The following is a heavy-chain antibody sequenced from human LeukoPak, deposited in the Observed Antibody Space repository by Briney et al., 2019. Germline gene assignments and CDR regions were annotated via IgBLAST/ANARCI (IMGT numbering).Heavy chain of an antibody. Sequence: GASVKVSCKASGYTFTDYYMHWVRQAPGQGLEWMGWIGPNSGGTNYAQKFQGRVTMTRDTSISTAYMELSRLKSDDTAVYYCARGYGSGSTSYFYYYGMDVWGQGTTVTVSS. J-gene: IGHJ6*02. CDR1: GYTFTDYY. D-gene: IGHD3-10*01. CDR3: ARGYGSGSTSYFYYYGMDV. V-gene: IGHV1-2*02. CDR2: IGPNSGGT.